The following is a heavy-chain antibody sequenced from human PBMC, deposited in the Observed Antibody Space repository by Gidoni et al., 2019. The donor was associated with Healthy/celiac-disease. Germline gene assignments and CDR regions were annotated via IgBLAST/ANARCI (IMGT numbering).Heavy chain of an antibody. CDR2: IKSKTDGGTT. Sequence: EVQLVESGGGLVTPGGSLRLPCAASGFTFSNAWMSWVRQAPGKGLGWVGRIKSKTDGGTTDYAAPVKGRFTISRDDSKNTLYLQMNSLKTEDTAVYYCTTRSYRPPFDYWGQGTLVTVSS. J-gene: IGHJ4*02. CDR3: TTRSYRPPFDY. V-gene: IGHV3-15*01. CDR1: GFTFSNAW. D-gene: IGHD1-26*01.